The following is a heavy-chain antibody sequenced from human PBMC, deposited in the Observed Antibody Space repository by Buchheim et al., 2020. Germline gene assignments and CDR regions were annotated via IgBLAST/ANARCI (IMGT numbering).Heavy chain of an antibody. V-gene: IGHV4-59*01. J-gene: IGHJ6*03. Sequence: QVQLQESGPGLVKPSETLPLTCTVSGGSISSYYWSWIRQPPGKGLEWIGYIYYSGSTNYNPSLKSRVTISVDTSKNQFSLKLSSVTAADTAVYYCARGMNYDFWSGYPGYYYYYMDVWGKGTT. CDR2: IYYSGST. CDR3: ARGMNYDFWSGYPGYYYYYMDV. CDR1: GGSISSYY. D-gene: IGHD3-3*01.